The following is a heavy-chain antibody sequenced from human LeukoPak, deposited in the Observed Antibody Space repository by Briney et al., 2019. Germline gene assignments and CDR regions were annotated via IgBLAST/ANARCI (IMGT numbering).Heavy chain of an antibody. V-gene: IGHV3-23*01. CDR3: AKSRIVDRRGYFDY. CDR1: GFTFNIYP. D-gene: IGHD2-15*01. J-gene: IGHJ4*02. Sequence: GHSLRLSCVASGFTFNIYPMTWVRQSPGKGLELVSTIGTSGDTYYADSVKGRLTISRDDSKNTLYLQMHSLGAEDTAEYYCAKSRIVDRRGYFDYWGQGTLVTVSS. CDR2: IGTSGDT.